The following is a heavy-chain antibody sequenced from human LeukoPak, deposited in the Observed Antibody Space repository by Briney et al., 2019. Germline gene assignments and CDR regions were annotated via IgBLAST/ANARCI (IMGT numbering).Heavy chain of an antibody. Sequence: ASVKVSCKASGYTFTGYYMHWVRQAPGQGLEWMGWINPNSGGTNYAQKFQGRVTMTRDTSISTAYMELSRLRSDDTTVYYCAKNVWFGESSDAFDIWGQGTMVTVSS. J-gene: IGHJ3*02. D-gene: IGHD3-10*01. CDR2: INPNSGGT. CDR1: GYTFTGYY. CDR3: AKNVWFGESSDAFDI. V-gene: IGHV1-2*02.